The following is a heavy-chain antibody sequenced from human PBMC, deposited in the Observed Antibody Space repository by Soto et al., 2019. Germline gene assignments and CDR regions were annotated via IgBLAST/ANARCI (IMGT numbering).Heavy chain of an antibody. CDR2: INPADSDT. CDR1: GYSFTSYW. J-gene: IGHJ6*02. Sequence: GESLKISCKGSGYSFTSYWIGWVRQMPGKGLEWMGIINPADSDTRYSPSFQGQVTISADKSINTAYLQWSSLKASDTAMYYCARHLDSSGQNYYYYYGIDAWGQGTPVTVYS. V-gene: IGHV5-51*01. D-gene: IGHD6-19*01. CDR3: ARHLDSSGQNYYYYYGIDA.